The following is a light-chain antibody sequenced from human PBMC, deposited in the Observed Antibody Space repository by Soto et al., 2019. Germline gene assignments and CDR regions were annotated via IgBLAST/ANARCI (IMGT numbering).Light chain of an antibody. CDR2: GAS. V-gene: IGKV3-20*01. J-gene: IGKJ4*01. Sequence: EIVLTQSPGTLSLSPGERATLSCRASQSVSSTYLAWYQQKPGQAPRLLIYGASSRATGIPDRFSGSGSGTDFTLTISRPEPEDFALYYCQHYGSLVLTFGGGTKVEIK. CDR1: QSVSSTY. CDR3: QHYGSLVLT.